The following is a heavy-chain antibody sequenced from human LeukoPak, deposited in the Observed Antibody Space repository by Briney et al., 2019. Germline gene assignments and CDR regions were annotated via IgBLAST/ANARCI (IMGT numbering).Heavy chain of an antibody. D-gene: IGHD3-16*01. Sequence: ASVKVSCKASGYTFTGYYMHWVRQAPGQGLEWMGRINPNSGGTNYAQKFRGRVTMTRDTSISTAYMELSRLRSDDTAVYYCARASPVWGTSFDYWGQGTLVTVSS. CDR2: INPNSGGT. J-gene: IGHJ4*02. V-gene: IGHV1-2*06. CDR3: ARASPVWGTSFDY. CDR1: GYTFTGYY.